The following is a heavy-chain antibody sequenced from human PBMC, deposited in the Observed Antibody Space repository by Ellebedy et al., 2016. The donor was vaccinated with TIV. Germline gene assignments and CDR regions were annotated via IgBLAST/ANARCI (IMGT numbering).Heavy chain of an antibody. CDR2: VYHSGSS. Sequence: SETLSLXCTVSGYSLTSGYYWGWIRQPPGKRLEWIGSVYHSGSSFHNPSLKSRVTISLDTSKNQFSLKLSSVTAADTAVYYCAGVGSRSTSCPLCMDVWGKGTTVTVSS. CDR1: GYSLTSGYY. D-gene: IGHD2-2*01. CDR3: AGVGSRSTSCPLCMDV. J-gene: IGHJ6*03. V-gene: IGHV4-38-2*02.